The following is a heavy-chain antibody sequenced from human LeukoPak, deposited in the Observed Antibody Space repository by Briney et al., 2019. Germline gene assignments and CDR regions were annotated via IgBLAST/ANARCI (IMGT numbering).Heavy chain of an antibody. V-gene: IGHV3-48*03. J-gene: IGHJ4*01. CDR1: GFTFSNYD. Sequence: PGGSLRLSCVASGFTFSNYDMNWVRQAPGKGLEWVSYISSSGSALYYADSVKGRFTISRDNAWNSLYLQMNGLRVEDTAVYYCARSFDYWGQGTRVTVSS. CDR3: ARSFDY. CDR2: ISSSGSAL.